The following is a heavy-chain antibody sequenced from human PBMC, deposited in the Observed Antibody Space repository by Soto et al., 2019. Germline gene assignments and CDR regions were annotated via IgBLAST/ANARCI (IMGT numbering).Heavy chain of an antibody. CDR2: IIPIFGTA. CDR1: GGTFSSYA. CDR3: ARSRVTYYYDRSAFDI. D-gene: IGHD3-22*01. J-gene: IGHJ3*02. Sequence: QVQLVQSGAEVKKPGSSVKVSCKASGGTFSSYAISWVRQAPGQGLEWMGGIIPIFGTANYAQKFQGRVTITADESTSTAFMELSSLRSEDTAVYYCARSRVTYYYDRSAFDIWGQGTMVTVCS. V-gene: IGHV1-69*01.